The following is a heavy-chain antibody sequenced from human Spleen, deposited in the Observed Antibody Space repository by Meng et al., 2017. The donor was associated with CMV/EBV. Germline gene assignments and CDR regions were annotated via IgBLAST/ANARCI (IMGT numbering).Heavy chain of an antibody. V-gene: IGHV3-66*01. D-gene: IGHD6-19*01. Sequence: EVHLVGFGGGFVQTGGSLRLYCAASGVTVSSNYMSWVRQAPGKGLEWVSVIYSGGSTYYADSVKGRFTISRDNSKNTLYLQMNSLRAEDTAVYYCARNPSDIAVAVDWGQGTLVTVSS. CDR2: IYSGGST. J-gene: IGHJ4*02. CDR3: ARNPSDIAVAVD. CDR1: GVTVSSNY.